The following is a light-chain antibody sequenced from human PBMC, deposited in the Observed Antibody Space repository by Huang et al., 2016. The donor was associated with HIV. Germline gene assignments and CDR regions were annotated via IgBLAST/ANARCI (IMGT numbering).Light chain of an antibody. V-gene: IGKV3-15*01. CDR2: SVS. CDR1: QYVGTS. J-gene: IGKJ1*01. CDR3: QQYYNWPWT. Sequence: EIVVTQSPATVSVSPGEGATLSCRASQYVGTSLAWYQQKPGQSPRLVIHSVSTRATGFPARFSGSGSRTEFTLTITSLQSEDCALYYCQQYYNWPWTFGLGTKVEI.